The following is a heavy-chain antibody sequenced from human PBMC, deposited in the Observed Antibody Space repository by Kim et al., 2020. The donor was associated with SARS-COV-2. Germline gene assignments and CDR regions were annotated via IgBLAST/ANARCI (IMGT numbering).Heavy chain of an antibody. CDR3: AKSGGYSYGVFDY. J-gene: IGHJ4*02. D-gene: IGHD5-18*01. V-gene: IGHV3-30*02. Sequence: ADCGMGRFPSPRDNSKDRLYLRMNSLRAEDTAVYYCAKSGGYSYGVFDYWGQGTLVTVSS.